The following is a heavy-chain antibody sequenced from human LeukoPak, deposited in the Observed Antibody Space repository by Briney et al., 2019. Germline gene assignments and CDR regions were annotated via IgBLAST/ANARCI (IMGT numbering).Heavy chain of an antibody. CDR2: ISAYNGNT. Sequence: ASVKVSCKASGYTFTSYGISWVRQAPGQGLEWMGWISAYNGNTNYAQKLQGRVTMTTDTSTSTAYMELRSLRSDDTAVYYCARTNRPAAGTPPRFDPWGQGTLATVSS. CDR1: GYTFTSYG. V-gene: IGHV1-18*01. CDR3: ARTNRPAAGTPPRFDP. J-gene: IGHJ5*02. D-gene: IGHD6-13*01.